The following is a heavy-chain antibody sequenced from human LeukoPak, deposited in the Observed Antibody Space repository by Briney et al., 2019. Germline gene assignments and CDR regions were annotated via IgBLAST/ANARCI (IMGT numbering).Heavy chain of an antibody. D-gene: IGHD1-26*01. Sequence: SETLSLTCTVSGGSISNYYWSWIRQPPGKGLEWIGRIYTSESTNYNPSLKSRVTMSVDTSKNQFSLKLSSVTAADTAVYYCARSGSYWGAHHTIDYWGQGTLVTVSS. CDR1: GGSISNYY. V-gene: IGHV4-4*07. CDR2: IYTSEST. CDR3: ARSGSYWGAHHTIDY. J-gene: IGHJ4*02.